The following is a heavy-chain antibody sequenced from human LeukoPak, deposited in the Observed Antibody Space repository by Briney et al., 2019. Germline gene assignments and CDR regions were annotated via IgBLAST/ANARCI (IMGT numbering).Heavy chain of an antibody. Sequence: VASVKVSCKASGYTFASYYIHWVRQAPGQGLEWMGIINPSGGSTSYAQKFQGRVTMTRDTSTSTVYMELSSLRSEDTAVYYCARAGNIAARQSWFDPWGQGTLVTVSS. V-gene: IGHV1-46*01. CDR2: INPSGGST. CDR3: ARAGNIAARQSWFDP. CDR1: GYTFASYY. J-gene: IGHJ5*02. D-gene: IGHD6-6*01.